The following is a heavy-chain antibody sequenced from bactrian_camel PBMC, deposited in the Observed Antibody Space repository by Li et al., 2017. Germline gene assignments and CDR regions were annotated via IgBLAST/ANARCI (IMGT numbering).Heavy chain of an antibody. V-gene: IGHV3S1*01. Sequence: HVQLVESGGGLVQPGGSLKLSCAGSGFTFSRYWMYWVRQAPEKGLEWVSGLDDDGETTYYVDRVKGRFTISRDNAKNTVYLQMNNLKPEDPAVYYCASATGLRWGQGTQVTVS. CDR2: LDDDGETT. J-gene: IGHJ4*01. CDR3: ASATGLR. CDR1: GFTFSRYW. D-gene: IGHD3*01.